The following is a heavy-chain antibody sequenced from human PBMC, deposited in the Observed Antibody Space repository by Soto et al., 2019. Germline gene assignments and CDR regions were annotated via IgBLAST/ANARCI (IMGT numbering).Heavy chain of an antibody. J-gene: IGHJ4*02. V-gene: IGHV3-23*01. Sequence: PGGSLRLSCASSGFTFSSYAMSLVRQAPGKGLEWVSAISGSGGSTYYADSVKGRFTISRDNSKNTLYLQMSSLRVEDTAVYYCACLTAALTSSGFDYWGQGTLVTAPQ. CDR2: ISGSGGST. CDR1: GFTFSSYA. CDR3: ACLTAALTSSGFDY. D-gene: IGHD6-6*01.